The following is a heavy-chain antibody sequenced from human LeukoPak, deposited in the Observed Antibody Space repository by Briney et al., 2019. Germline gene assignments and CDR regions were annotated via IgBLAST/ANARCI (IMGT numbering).Heavy chain of an antibody. CDR1: GYTFNNYG. D-gene: IGHD6-19*01. Sequence: ASVKVSCKASGYTFNNYGIIWVRQAPGQGLEWTGWISTYNGNTNYAQNFQGRVTMTTDTSTSTAHMELRSLRSDDTAVYYCARVSSGWSYYFDHWGQGTLVTVSS. CDR3: ARVSSGWSYYFDH. CDR2: ISTYNGNT. J-gene: IGHJ4*02. V-gene: IGHV1-18*01.